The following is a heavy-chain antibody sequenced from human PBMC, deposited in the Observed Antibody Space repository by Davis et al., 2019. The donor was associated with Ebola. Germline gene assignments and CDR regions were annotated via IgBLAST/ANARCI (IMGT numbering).Heavy chain of an antibody. J-gene: IGHJ6*02. V-gene: IGHV1-3*01. CDR1: GYTFTSYT. CDR2: INVGNGNT. CDR3: ARDCIRTGCYNYGMDV. Sequence: ASVKVSCKASGYTFTSYTMNWVRQAPGQRLEWMGWINVGNGNTKYSQKFQGRVTITRDTSATTAYMELSSLRSEDTAVYYCARDCIRTGCYNYGMDVWGQGTTVTVSS. D-gene: IGHD2-2*02.